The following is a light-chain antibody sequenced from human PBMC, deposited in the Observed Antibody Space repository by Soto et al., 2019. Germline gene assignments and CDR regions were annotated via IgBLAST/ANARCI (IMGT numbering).Light chain of an antibody. Sequence: IVLTQSPGILSLSPGERATLSCRASQSVSSSYLAWYQQKPGQAPRLLIYGASSRATGIPDRFSGSGSGTDFTLTISRLEPEDFAVYYCQRYGSCSFGQGTKVDI. CDR3: QRYGSCS. CDR1: QSVSSSY. J-gene: IGKJ1*01. V-gene: IGKV3-20*01. CDR2: GAS.